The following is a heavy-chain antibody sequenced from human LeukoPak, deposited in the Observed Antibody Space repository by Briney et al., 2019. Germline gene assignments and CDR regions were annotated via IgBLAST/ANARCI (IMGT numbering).Heavy chain of an antibody. J-gene: IGHJ4*02. CDR1: GLTFSSYW. CDR2: IKQDGSEK. D-gene: IGHD2-15*01. V-gene: IGHV3-7*01. CDR3: ARARRYLGYCSGGSCYGYFDY. Sequence: TGGSLRLSCAASGLTFSSYWMSWVRQAPGKGLEWVANIKQDGSEKYYVDSVKGRFTISRDNAKNSLYLQMNSLRAEDTAVYYCARARRYLGYCSGGSCYGYFDYWGQGTLVTVSS.